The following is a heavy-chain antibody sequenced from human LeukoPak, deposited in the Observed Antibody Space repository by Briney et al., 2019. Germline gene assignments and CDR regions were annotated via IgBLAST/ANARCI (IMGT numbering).Heavy chain of an antibody. CDR2: IYSGGST. CDR3: ASPVFGGLATRGAFDY. V-gene: IGHV3-53*01. J-gene: IGHJ4*02. CDR1: GFTVSSNY. D-gene: IGHD3-10*01. Sequence: GGSLRLSCAASGFTVSSNYMSWVRQAPGKGLEWVSVIYSGGSTYYADSVKGRFTISRDNSKNTLYLQMNSLRADDTAVYYCASPVFGGLATRGAFDYWGQGTLVTVSS.